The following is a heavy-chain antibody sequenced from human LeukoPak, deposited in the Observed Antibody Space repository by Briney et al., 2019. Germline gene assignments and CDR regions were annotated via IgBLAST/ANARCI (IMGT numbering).Heavy chain of an antibody. D-gene: IGHD6-13*01. CDR1: GFTFSSYA. Sequence: PGGSLRLSCAASGFTFSSYAMSWVRQAPGKGLEWVSAISGRGGSTYYADSVKGRFTISRDNSKNTLYLQMNSLRAGDTAVYYCANVQQLVPENYWGQGTLVTVSS. J-gene: IGHJ4*02. CDR3: ANVQQLVPENY. V-gene: IGHV3-23*01. CDR2: ISGRGGST.